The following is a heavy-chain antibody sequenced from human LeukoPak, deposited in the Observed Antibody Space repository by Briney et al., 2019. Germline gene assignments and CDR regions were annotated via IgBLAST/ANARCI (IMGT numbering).Heavy chain of an antibody. V-gene: IGHV4-4*09. D-gene: IGHD5-18*01. Sequence: SETLSLTCTVSGGSISSYNWSWIRKPPGKGLEWIGYIYTSGSTNYNPSLKSRVTISVDTSKNQFSLKLSSLTAADTAVYYCARRVDTATHYFDYWGQGTLVTVSS. J-gene: IGHJ4*02. CDR3: ARRVDTATHYFDY. CDR1: GGSISSYN. CDR2: IYTSGST.